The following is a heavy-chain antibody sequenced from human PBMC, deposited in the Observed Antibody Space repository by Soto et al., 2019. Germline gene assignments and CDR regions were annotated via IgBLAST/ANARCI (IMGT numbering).Heavy chain of an antibody. J-gene: IGHJ4*02. CDR1: GYTFTSYA. V-gene: IGHV1-3*01. D-gene: IGHD2-15*01. Sequence: ASVKVSCKASGYTFTSYAMQWVRQAPGQRLEWMGWINAGNGNTKYSQKFQGRVTITRDTSASTAYMELSSLRSEDTAVYYCARSHRYCSGGSCYIDYWGQGTLVTVSS. CDR2: INAGNGNT. CDR3: ARSHRYCSGGSCYIDY.